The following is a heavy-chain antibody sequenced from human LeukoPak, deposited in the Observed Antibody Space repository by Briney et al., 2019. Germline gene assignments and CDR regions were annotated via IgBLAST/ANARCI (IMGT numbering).Heavy chain of an antibody. D-gene: IGHD1-26*01. J-gene: IGHJ4*02. Sequence: SGTLSLTCAVYGGSFSGYYWSWIRQPPGKGLEWIGEINHSGSTNYNPSLKSRVTISVDTSKNQFSLKLSSVTAADTAVYYCARDFRGISDYWGQGTLVAVSS. V-gene: IGHV4-34*01. CDR2: INHSGST. CDR3: ARDFRGISDY. CDR1: GGSFSGYY.